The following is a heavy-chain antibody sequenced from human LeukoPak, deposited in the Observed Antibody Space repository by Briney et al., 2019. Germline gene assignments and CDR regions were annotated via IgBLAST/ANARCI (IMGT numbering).Heavy chain of an antibody. V-gene: IGHV5-51*01. CDR2: IYPGDSDT. Sequence: GESLKISCKGSGYSFTSFWIGWVRQMPGKGLERMGIIYPGDSDTRYSPSFQGQVTISADKSISTAFLQWSSLKASDTAMYYCARAVMSYSRYFDYWGQGTLVTVSS. J-gene: IGHJ4*02. CDR1: GYSFTSFW. CDR3: ARAVMSYSRYFDY. D-gene: IGHD1-26*01.